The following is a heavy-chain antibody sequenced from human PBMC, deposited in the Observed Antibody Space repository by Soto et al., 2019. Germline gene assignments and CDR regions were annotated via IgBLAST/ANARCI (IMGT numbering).Heavy chain of an antibody. Sequence: PVGSLRLSCAASGFTFSSYCMHWVRQAPGKGLEWVAVIWYEGSNKYYADSVKGRFTISRDNSKNTLYLQMNSLRAEDTAVYYCARDPTPYYDFWIGYSVPLAYYYYGMDVWGQGTTVTVSS. D-gene: IGHD3-3*01. V-gene: IGHV3-33*01. J-gene: IGHJ6*02. CDR1: GFTFSSYC. CDR3: ARDPTPYYDFWIGYSVPLAYYYYGMDV. CDR2: IWYEGSNK.